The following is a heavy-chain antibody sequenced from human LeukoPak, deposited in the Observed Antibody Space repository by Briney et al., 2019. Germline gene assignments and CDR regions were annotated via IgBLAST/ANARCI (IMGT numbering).Heavy chain of an antibody. V-gene: IGHV3-15*01. J-gene: IGHJ4*02. Sequence: GESLRLSCAASGFSFSSAWMTWVRQTPGKGVEWFVHIKSKSDGGTTDYSAPVEGRFAISRDDSKDTLFLQMNNLKTDDTGVYYCTTDLGKFGGHEYVFSLHNWGRGSLVTVSS. CDR2: IKSKSDGGTT. D-gene: IGHD3-16*01. CDR3: TTDLGKFGGHEYVFSLHN. CDR1: GFSFSSAW.